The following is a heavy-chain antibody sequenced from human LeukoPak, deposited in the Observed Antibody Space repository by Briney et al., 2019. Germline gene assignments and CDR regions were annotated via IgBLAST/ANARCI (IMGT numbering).Heavy chain of an antibody. J-gene: IGHJ4*02. CDR3: ARVPIDYYGSGSYYKVGNYFDY. D-gene: IGHD3-10*01. CDR2: IKQDGGEK. CDR1: GFTFSSYW. V-gene: IGHV3-7*01. Sequence: GGSLRLSCAASGFTFSSYWMSWVRQAPGKGLEWVANIKQDGGEKYYVDSVKGRFTISRDNAKNSLYPQMNSLRAEDTAVYYCARVPIDYYGSGSYYKVGNYFDYWGQGTLVTVSS.